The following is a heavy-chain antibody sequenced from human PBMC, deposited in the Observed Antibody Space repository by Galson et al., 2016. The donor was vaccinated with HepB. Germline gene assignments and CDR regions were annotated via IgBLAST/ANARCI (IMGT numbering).Heavy chain of an antibody. CDR3: ARDMGTVKSYYGMDV. CDR1: GFTFSTYG. Sequence: SLRLSCAASGFTFSTYGMHWVRQAPGKGLEWVAVIWYDGAKIYYADSVKGRFTISRDNSKNTLYLKMNSLRAEDTAGHYCARDMGTVKSYYGMDVWGQGATVTVSS. J-gene: IGHJ6*02. CDR2: IWYDGAKI. D-gene: IGHD5-18*01. V-gene: IGHV3-33*01.